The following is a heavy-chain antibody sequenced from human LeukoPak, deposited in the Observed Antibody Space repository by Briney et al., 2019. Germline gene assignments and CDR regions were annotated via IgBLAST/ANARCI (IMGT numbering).Heavy chain of an antibody. V-gene: IGHV3-7*01. CDR3: AKDRAGATFFDY. D-gene: IGHD1-26*01. CDR2: IKEDGSEK. CDR1: GFTFRSYW. Sequence: PGGSLRLSCAASGFTFRSYWMGWVRQAPGKGLEWVANIKEDGSEKYYVDSVKGRFTISRDNAENSLFLQMNSLRAEDTAVYYCAKDRAGATFFDYWGQGTLVTVSS. J-gene: IGHJ4*02.